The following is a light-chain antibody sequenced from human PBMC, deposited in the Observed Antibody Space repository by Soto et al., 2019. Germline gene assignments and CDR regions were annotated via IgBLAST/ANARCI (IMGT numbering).Light chain of an antibody. V-gene: IGKV1-33*01. J-gene: IGKJ4*01. CDR2: DSS. CDR3: QHYDHLPPLS. CDR1: QDIKNY. Sequence: DIQMTQSPSSLSASVGDRVTITCQASQDIKNYLNWYQQKPGKAPNLLIYDSSNLKTGVPSRFSGSGSGTHFTFTISSLQPEDIATYYCQHYDHLPPLSFGGGTKVEIK.